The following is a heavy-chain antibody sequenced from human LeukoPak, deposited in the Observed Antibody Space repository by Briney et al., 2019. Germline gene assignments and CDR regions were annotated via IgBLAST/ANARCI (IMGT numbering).Heavy chain of an antibody. CDR3: ARGGVGSFDL. Sequence: PGGSLRLSCGAAGFNFGSYCMPWVRQVPCKGLVWVSRIHSDGRDTTYAESVKGRFTISRDNAKNTLSLEMNSLNVDDTAVYFCARGGVGSFDLWGQGTLVTVSS. J-gene: IGHJ4*02. CDR2: IHSDGRDT. CDR1: GFNFGSYC. D-gene: IGHD3-10*01. V-gene: IGHV3-74*03.